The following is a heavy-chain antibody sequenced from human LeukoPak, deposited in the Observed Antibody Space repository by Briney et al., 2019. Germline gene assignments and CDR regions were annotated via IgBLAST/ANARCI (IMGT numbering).Heavy chain of an antibody. J-gene: IGHJ4*02. CDR2: ISYDGSNT. Sequence: GRSLRLSCVVSGFTFNNYAMHWVRQAPGKGLEWVAVISYDGSNTYYADSVKGRFTISRDISKNTLYLQMNSLRAEDTALYYCARDVGSRSWRFDYWGQGTLVTVSS. D-gene: IGHD6-13*01. CDR1: GFTFNNYA. V-gene: IGHV3-30*04. CDR3: ARDVGSRSWRFDY.